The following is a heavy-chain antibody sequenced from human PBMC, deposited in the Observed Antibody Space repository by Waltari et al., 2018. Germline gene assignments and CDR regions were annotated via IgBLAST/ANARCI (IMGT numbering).Heavy chain of an antibody. D-gene: IGHD6-13*01. CDR1: GFSFSDYS. Sequence: EVKLVDSGGDVVQPGGLLTLSCAASGFSFSDYSMNGVRQAPGKGLEWISYISSGSVTIYYADSVKCRFTISRDNAKQSLFLQMSSLRGDDTALYYCARTGITAPGTLDSWGQGTLVIVSS. V-gene: IGHV3-48*04. J-gene: IGHJ4*02. CDR3: ARTGITAPGTLDS. CDR2: ISSGSVTI.